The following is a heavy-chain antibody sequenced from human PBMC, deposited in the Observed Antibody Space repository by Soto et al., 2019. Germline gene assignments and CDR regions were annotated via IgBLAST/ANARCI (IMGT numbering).Heavy chain of an antibody. Sequence: SETLSLTCAVNGGAFNGYYWTWIRQPPGKGLEWIGEINHSGTVDYNPSLKSRVTISIDTSKKQFSLTLTSVTAADTAVYYCARAGAALVRGSIGGFDHWGQGALVTVSS. CDR1: GGAFNGYY. D-gene: IGHD3-10*01. CDR3: ARAGAALVRGSIGGFDH. J-gene: IGHJ4*02. CDR2: INHSGTV. V-gene: IGHV4-34*01.